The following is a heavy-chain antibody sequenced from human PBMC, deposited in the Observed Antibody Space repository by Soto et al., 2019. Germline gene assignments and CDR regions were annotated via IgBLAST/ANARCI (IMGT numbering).Heavy chain of an antibody. CDR3: ARHLRASSSIIDWFDP. V-gene: IGHV4-39*01. CDR1: GGSISSSSYY. D-gene: IGHD6-6*01. CDR2: IYYSGST. Sequence: QLQLQESGPGLVKPSETLSLTCTVSGGSISSSSYYWGWIRQPPGKGLEWIGSIYYSGSTYYNPSLKSRVTISVDTSKNQFSLKLSSVTAADTAVYYCARHLRASSSIIDWFDPWGQGTLVTVSS. J-gene: IGHJ5*02.